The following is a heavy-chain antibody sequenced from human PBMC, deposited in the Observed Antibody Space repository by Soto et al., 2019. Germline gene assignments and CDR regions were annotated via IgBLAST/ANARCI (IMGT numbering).Heavy chain of an antibody. CDR3: ARYIPGVRYYGMDV. D-gene: IGHD2-2*01. CDR2: IGESGTPT. CDR1: GFTFSSDA. Sequence: PGGSLRLSWAASGFTFSSDAMKWVRQAPGKGLEWVSLIGESGTPTYYADSVKGRFTISRDNSGNTLFLEMYSLRAEDTAVYYCARYIPGVRYYGMDVWGQGTTVTVSS. J-gene: IGHJ6*02. V-gene: IGHV3-23*01.